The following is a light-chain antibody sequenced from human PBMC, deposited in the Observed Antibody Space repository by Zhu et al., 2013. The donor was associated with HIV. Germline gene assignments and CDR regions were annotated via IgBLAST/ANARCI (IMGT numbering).Light chain of an antibody. J-gene: IGLJ3*02. V-gene: IGLV1-51*01. CDR2: DNN. Sequence: QSVLTQPPSVSAAPGQKVTISCSGSSSNIGKNYVSWYQQVPGTAPKLLIYDNNKRPSGIPDRFSGSKSGTSASLAITGLQAEDEADYHCQSYDSTLSGSVFGGGTKLTVL. CDR1: SSNIGKNY. CDR3: QSYDSTLSGSV.